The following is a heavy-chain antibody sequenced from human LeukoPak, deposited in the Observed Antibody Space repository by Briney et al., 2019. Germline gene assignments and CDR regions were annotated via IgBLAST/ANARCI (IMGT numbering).Heavy chain of an antibody. CDR2: INPNSGGT. Sequence: ASVKVSCKASGYTFTGYYMHWVRRAPGQGLEWMGRINPNSGGTNYAQKFQGRVTMTRDTSISTAYMELSRLRSDDTAVYYCARDLTTVTTQIYYYYGMDVWGQGTTVTVSS. J-gene: IGHJ6*02. V-gene: IGHV1-2*06. CDR1: GYTFTGYY. CDR3: ARDLTTVTTQIYYYYGMDV. D-gene: IGHD4-17*01.